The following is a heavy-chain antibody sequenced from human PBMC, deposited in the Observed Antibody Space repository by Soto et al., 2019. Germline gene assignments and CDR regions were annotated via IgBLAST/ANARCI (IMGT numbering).Heavy chain of an antibody. D-gene: IGHD3-10*01. CDR2: IKQDGSEK. CDR3: ARDRDPNYYGSGSLNWFDP. Sequence: GGSLRLSCAASGFTFSSYWMSWVRQAPGKGLEWVANIKQDGSEKYYVDSVKGRFTISRDNAKNSLYLQMNSLRAEDTAVYYCARDRDPNYYGSGSLNWFDPWGQGTLVTV. CDR1: GFTFSSYW. V-gene: IGHV3-7*03. J-gene: IGHJ5*02.